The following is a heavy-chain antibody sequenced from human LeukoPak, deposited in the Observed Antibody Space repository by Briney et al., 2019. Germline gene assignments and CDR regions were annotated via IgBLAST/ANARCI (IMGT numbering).Heavy chain of an antibody. CDR2: IGSSAGSI. V-gene: IGHV3-23*01. CDR1: GFTFSSNA. Sequence: PGGSLRLSCAASGFTFSSNAMSWVRQAPGKGLEWVSGIGSSAGSIHYADSVKGRFTISRDNSKNTLYLEMNSLRAEDTAVYYCVKDLHFWNAGDYWGQGTLVTVSS. CDR3: VKDLHFWNAGDY. J-gene: IGHJ4*02. D-gene: IGHD3-3*02.